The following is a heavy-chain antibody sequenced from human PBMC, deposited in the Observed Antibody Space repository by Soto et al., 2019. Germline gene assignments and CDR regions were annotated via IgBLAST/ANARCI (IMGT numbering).Heavy chain of an antibody. J-gene: IGHJ5*02. V-gene: IGHV5-51*01. CDR1: GDSFTSSW. CDR2: IFPDDSTT. D-gene: IGHD1-1*01. Sequence: GESLKISCTLSGDSFTSSWIGWVRHMPGKGLEWMGLIFPDDSTTRYNPSFRGHVTMSVDKSISTAYLQWSSLKTSDSAIYYCARLARGLGFCATDTCFGWFDPWGQGTKVTVSS. CDR3: ARLARGLGFCATDTCFGWFDP.